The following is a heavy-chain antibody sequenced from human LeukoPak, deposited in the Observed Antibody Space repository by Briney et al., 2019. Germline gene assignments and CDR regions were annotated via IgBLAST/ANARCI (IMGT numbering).Heavy chain of an antibody. Sequence: PGGSLRLSCAASGFTFSGYPIHWVRQAPGKGLEWVAVISYDGSNKYYADSVKGRFTISRDNSKNTLYLQMNSLRAEDTAVYYCAKRLLYPSRGQGTLVTVSS. CDR3: AKRLLYPS. D-gene: IGHD2-21*02. CDR1: GFTFSGYP. V-gene: IGHV3-30-3*02. J-gene: IGHJ4*02. CDR2: ISYDGSNK.